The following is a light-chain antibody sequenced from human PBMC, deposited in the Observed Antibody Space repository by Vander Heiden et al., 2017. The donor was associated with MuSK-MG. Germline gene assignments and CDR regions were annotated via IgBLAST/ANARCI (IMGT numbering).Light chain of an antibody. Sequence: IVMTQSPDSLTVSLGERATIDCKSSQSLLYSSNNKNYLVWYQQKPGQPPKLLISWASTRESGVPDRFSGSGSETDFTLTINSLQAEDVGVYYCQQYSTSPWTFGQGTRVEIK. CDR2: WAS. CDR3: QQYSTSPWT. J-gene: IGKJ1*01. V-gene: IGKV4-1*01. CDR1: QSLLYSSNNKNY.